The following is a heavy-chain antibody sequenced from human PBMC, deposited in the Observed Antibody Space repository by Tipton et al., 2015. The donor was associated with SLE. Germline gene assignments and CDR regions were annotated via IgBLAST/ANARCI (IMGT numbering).Heavy chain of an antibody. D-gene: IGHD4-17*01. J-gene: IGHJ4*02. CDR1: GGSISSSSYY. CDR2: IYYSGST. Sequence: TLSLTCSVSGGSISSSSYYWGWIRQPPGKGLEWIGSIYYSGSTYYNPSLKSRVTISVDTYKNQFSLKLSSVTAADTAVYYWARATVTTSPFDYGGQGTLVTVSS. V-gene: IGHV4-39*07. CDR3: ARATVTTSPFDY.